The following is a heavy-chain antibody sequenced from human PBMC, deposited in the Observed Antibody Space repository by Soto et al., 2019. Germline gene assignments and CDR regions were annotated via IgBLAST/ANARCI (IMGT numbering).Heavy chain of an antibody. D-gene: IGHD3-10*01. J-gene: IGHJ5*02. CDR3: ARDQAVRGVIITRWFDP. V-gene: IGHV1-18*01. CDR2: ISAYNGNT. Sequence: ASVKVSCKASGYTFTSYGISWVRQAPGQGLEWMGWISAYNGNTNYAQKLQGRVTMTTDTSTSTAYMELRSLRSDDTAVYYCARDQAVRGVIITRWFDPWGQGTLVTSPQ. CDR1: GYTFTSYG.